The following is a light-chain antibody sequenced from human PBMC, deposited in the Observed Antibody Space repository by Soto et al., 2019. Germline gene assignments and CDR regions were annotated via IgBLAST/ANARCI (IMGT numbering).Light chain of an antibody. CDR2: DVT. CDR3: TSYTTSNTWV. V-gene: IGLV2-14*03. J-gene: IGLJ3*02. CDR1: SSDVGGYNY. Sequence: QSVLTQPPSVSGSPGQSITISCTGTSSDVGGYNYVSWYQQHPGKAPKLMIFDVTNRPSGVSNRFSGSKSGNSASLTISGLQTEDEADYYCTSYTTSNTWVFGGGTKLTVL.